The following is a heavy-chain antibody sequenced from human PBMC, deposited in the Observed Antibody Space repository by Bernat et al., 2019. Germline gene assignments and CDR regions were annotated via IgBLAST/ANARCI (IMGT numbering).Heavy chain of an antibody. CDR1: GFTVSSNY. CDR3: ARDPAVAGTFDY. D-gene: IGHD6-19*01. V-gene: IGHV3-53*01. CDR2: SYSGGST. J-gene: IGHJ4*02. Sequence: EVQLVESGGGLIQPGGSLRLSCAASGFTVSSNYMGWVRQAPGTGLEWVATSYSGGSTYYAHSVKGRFTISRDNSKNTVHLQMNSLRTEDTAVYYCARDPAVAGTFDYWGQGTLVTVSS.